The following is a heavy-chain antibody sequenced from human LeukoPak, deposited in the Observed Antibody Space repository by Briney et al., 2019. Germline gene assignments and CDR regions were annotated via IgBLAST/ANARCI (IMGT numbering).Heavy chain of an antibody. Sequence: PSETLSLTCTVSGGSISSGGYYWSWIRQHPGKGLEWIGYIYYSGSTYYNPSLKSRVTISVDTSKNQFSLKLSSVTAAYTAVYYCARWIGLLQFDAFDICGQGTMVTVSS. CDR3: ARWIGLLQFDAFDI. J-gene: IGHJ3*02. CDR2: IYYSGST. V-gene: IGHV4-31*03. D-gene: IGHD3-22*01. CDR1: GGSISSGGYY.